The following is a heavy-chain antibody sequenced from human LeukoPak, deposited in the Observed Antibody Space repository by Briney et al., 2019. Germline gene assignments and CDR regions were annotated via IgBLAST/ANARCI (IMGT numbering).Heavy chain of an antibody. J-gene: IGHJ4*02. V-gene: IGHV3-23*01. CDR2: ISGSGGST. D-gene: IGHD3-16*01. Sequence: GGSLRLSCAASGFTFSSYGMSWVRQAPGKGLEWVSAISGSGGSTYYADSVKGRFTISRDNSKNTLYLQMNSLRAEDTAVYYCANTPAWGSYETLYHWGQGTLVTVSS. CDR3: ANTPAWGSYETLYH. CDR1: GFTFSSYG.